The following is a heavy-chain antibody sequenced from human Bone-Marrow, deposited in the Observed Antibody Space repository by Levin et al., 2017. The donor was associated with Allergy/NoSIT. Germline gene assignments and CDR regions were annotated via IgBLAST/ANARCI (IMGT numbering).Heavy chain of an antibody. CDR3: AKDVSRGYSGYGGDY. J-gene: IGHJ4*02. CDR1: GFTFSRYA. V-gene: IGHV3-23*01. Sequence: GGSLRLSCAASGFTFSRYAMIWVRQAPGKGLECVSAISESGVRTYYADSVEGRFTISRDNSKNTLYLQMNSLRAGDTAVYYCAKDVSRGYSGYGGDYWGQGTLVTVSS. CDR2: ISESGVRT. D-gene: IGHD5-12*01.